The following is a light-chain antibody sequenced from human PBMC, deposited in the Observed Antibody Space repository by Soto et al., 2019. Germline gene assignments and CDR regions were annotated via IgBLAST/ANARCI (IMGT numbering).Light chain of an antibody. CDR2: FSS. J-gene: IGLJ1*01. CDR3: KSYAGSNTYV. V-gene: IGLV1-44*01. CDR1: SSNIGGNT. Sequence: QSVLTQSPSASGTPGQRVTISCSGSSSNIGGNTVNWYQQLPGTAPKLLIFFSSHRPSGVPDRFSGSKSGSSASLAISGLQSEDEADYFCKSYAGSNTYVFGSGTKVTVL.